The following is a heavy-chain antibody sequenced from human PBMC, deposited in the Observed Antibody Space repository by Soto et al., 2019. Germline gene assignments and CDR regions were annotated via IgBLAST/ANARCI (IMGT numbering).Heavy chain of an antibody. D-gene: IGHD2-2*01. J-gene: IGHJ3*02. CDR3: ARDPTIKPPYCSSTSCWSGDAFDI. V-gene: IGHV3-48*01. CDR2: ISSSSSTI. CDR1: GFTFSSYS. Sequence: GGSLRLSCAASGFTFSSYSMNWVRQAPGKGLEWVSYISSSSSTIYYADSVKGRFTISRDNAKNSLYLQMNSLRAEDTAVYYCARDPTIKPPYCSSTSCWSGDAFDIWGQGTMVTVSS.